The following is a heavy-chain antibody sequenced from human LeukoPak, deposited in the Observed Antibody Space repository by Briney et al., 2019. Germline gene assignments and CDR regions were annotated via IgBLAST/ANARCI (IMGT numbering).Heavy chain of an antibody. CDR3: ARGYYDSSAYYILDY. Sequence: SETLSLTCTVSGGSMTNYYWSWIRQSPGKGLEWIGYIYYSGSTNYSPSHKSRVTISVDTSKNQCSLELSSVTAADTAMYYCARGYYDSSAYYILDYWGQGTLVTVSS. J-gene: IGHJ4*02. D-gene: IGHD3-22*01. V-gene: IGHV4-59*01. CDR1: GGSMTNYY. CDR2: IYYSGST.